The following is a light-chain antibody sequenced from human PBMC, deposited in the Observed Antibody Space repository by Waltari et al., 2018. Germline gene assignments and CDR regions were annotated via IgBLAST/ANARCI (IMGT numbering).Light chain of an antibody. J-gene: IGKJ2*01. V-gene: IGKV3-11*01. CDR3: QQRINWTPHT. Sequence: EIVLTQPPATLSLSPGDTATLSCRASQNVGSYLAWYQQKPGQPPRLLIYDASNRATGVPARFRGSGSGTDFTLTISSLEAEDFAVYYCQQRINWTPHTFGQGARLEIK. CDR1: QNVGSY. CDR2: DAS.